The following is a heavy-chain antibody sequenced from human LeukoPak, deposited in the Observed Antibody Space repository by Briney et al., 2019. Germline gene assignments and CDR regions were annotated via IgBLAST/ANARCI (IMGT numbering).Heavy chain of an antibody. V-gene: IGHV4-39*07. Sequence: SETLSLTCTVSGGSISGSGYYWGWVRQAPGKGLEWIGSIYHSGSTYYNPYLKSRVTISVDTSRNQFSVRLIPVTAADTAVYYCARGPYYFDSWGQGTLVTASS. CDR3: ARGPYYFDS. CDR2: IYHSGST. CDR1: GGSISGSGYY. J-gene: IGHJ4*02.